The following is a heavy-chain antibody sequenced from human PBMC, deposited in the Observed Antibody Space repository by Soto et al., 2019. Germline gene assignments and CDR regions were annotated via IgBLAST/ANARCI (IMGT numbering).Heavy chain of an antibody. V-gene: IGHV1-18*01. D-gene: IGHD6-13*01. CDR3: AREVFGYSSSRIRAQGWFHP. J-gene: IGHJ5*02. Sequence: QVQLVQSGAEVKKPGASVKVSCKASGYTFTSYGISWVRQAPGQGLEWMGWISAYNGNTNYAQKLQGRVTMTTDTATSTADMELRSLRSDDTAVYYCAREVFGYSSSRIRAQGWFHPWGQGTLVTVSS. CDR1: GYTFTSYG. CDR2: ISAYNGNT.